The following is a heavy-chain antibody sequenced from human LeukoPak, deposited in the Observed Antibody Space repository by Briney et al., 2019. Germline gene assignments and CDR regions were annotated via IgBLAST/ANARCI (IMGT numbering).Heavy chain of an antibody. CDR2: IKQDGSEK. Sequence: GGSLRLSCAASGFTFSSYWMSWVRQAPGKGLERVANIKQDGSEKYYVDSVKGRFTISRDNAKNSLYLQMNSLRAEDTAVYYCARDGQDDFWSGYHFDYWGQGTLVTVSS. D-gene: IGHD3-3*01. V-gene: IGHV3-7*01. CDR1: GFTFSSYW. J-gene: IGHJ4*02. CDR3: ARDGQDDFWSGYHFDY.